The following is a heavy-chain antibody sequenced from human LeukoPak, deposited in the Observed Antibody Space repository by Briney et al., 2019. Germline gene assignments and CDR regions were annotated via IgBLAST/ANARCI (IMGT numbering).Heavy chain of an antibody. CDR2: IYTSGST. V-gene: IGHV4-4*07. D-gene: IGHD3-10*01. CDR3: AREPYYYGSGMAGHDY. CDR1: GGSISSYY. J-gene: IGHJ4*02. Sequence: SETLSLTCTVSGGSISSYYWSWIRQPAGKGLEWIGRIYTSGSTNYNPSLKSRVTMSVDTSKNQFSLKLSSVTAADTAVYYCAREPYYYGSGMAGHDYWGQGTLVTVPS.